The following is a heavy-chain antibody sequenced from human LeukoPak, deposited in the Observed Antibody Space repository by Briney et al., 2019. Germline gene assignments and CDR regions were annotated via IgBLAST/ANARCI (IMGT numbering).Heavy chain of an antibody. CDR2: IYYSGST. J-gene: IGHJ5*02. Sequence: PSQTLSLTCTVSGGSISSGGYYWSWIRQHPGKGLEWIGYIYYSGSTYYNPSLKSRVTISVDTSKNQFSLKLSSVTAADTAVYYCARGHDGSGSYYNWFDPWGQGTLVTVSS. D-gene: IGHD3-10*01. CDR3: ARGHDGSGSYYNWFDP. V-gene: IGHV4-31*03. CDR1: GGSISSGGYY.